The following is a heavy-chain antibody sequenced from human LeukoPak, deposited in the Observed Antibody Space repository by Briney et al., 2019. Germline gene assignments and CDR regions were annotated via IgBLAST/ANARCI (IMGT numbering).Heavy chain of an antibody. CDR1: GESLNSYY. CDR3: ARGAWATRLGS. V-gene: IGHV4-34*01. D-gene: IGHD2-15*01. Sequence: NPSETLSLTCAVYGESLNSYYWSWVRQPPGEGLEWIGEIYESGTTDYNPSLKSRVTISMVPSKQQFSLSLSSVTAADTAVYYCARGAWATRLGSWGPGTPVIVSS. CDR2: IYESGTT. J-gene: IGHJ4*02.